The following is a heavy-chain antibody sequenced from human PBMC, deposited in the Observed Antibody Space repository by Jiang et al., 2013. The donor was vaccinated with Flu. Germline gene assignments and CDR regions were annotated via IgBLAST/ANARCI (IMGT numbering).Heavy chain of an antibody. Sequence: QLLESGGGLVKPGGSLRLSCAASGFTFSSYSMNWVRQAPGKGLEWVSSISSSSSYIYYADSVKGRFTISRDNAKNSLYLQMNSLRAEDTAVYYCARDQGKPAMVMNYYYGMDVWGQGTTVTVSS. D-gene: IGHD5-18*01. CDR1: GFTFSSYS. CDR2: ISSSSSYI. CDR3: ARDQGKPAMVMNYYYGMDV. V-gene: IGHV3-21*01. J-gene: IGHJ6*02.